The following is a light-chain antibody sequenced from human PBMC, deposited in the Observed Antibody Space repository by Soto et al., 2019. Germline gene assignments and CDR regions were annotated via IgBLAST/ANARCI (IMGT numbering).Light chain of an antibody. CDR2: DVS. J-gene: IGLJ1*01. CDR3: SSYTSSSTLCV. V-gene: IGLV2-14*01. Sequence: QSALTQPASVSGSPGQSITIFCTGTSSDVGGYNYVSWYQQHPGKAPKLMIYDVSNRPSGVSNRFSGSKSGNMASLTISWLQAEDEADYYCSSYTSSSTLCVFGTGTKVTVL. CDR1: SSDVGGYNY.